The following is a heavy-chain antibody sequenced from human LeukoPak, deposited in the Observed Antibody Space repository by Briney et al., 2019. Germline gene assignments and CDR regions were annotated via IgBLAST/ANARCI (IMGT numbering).Heavy chain of an antibody. CDR1: GYTFTSYG. D-gene: IGHD3-3*01. Sequence: GASVKVSCKASGYTFTSYGISWVRQAPGQGLEWMGWISAYNGNTNYAQKLQGRVTMTTDTSTSTAYMELRSLRSDDTAVYYCARDVGYYDFWSGYSNFDYWGQGTLVTVSS. J-gene: IGHJ4*02. V-gene: IGHV1-18*01. CDR3: ARDVGYYDFWSGYSNFDY. CDR2: ISAYNGNT.